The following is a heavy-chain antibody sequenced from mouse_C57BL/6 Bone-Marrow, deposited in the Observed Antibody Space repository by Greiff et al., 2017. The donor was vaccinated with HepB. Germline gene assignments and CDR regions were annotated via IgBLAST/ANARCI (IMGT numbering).Heavy chain of an antibody. Sequence: QVQLQQSGAELVRPGASVTLSCKASGYTFTDYEMHWVKQTPVHGLEWIGAIDPETGGTAYNQKFKGKAILTADKSSSTAYMELRSLTSEDSAVYYCTRWGTVVATDYYAMDYWGQVTSVTVSS. V-gene: IGHV1-15*01. CDR1: GYTFTDYE. J-gene: IGHJ4*01. CDR2: IDPETGGT. CDR3: TRWGTVVATDYYAMDY. D-gene: IGHD1-1*01.